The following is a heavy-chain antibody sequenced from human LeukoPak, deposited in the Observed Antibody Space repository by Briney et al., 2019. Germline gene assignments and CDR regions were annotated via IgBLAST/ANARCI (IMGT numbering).Heavy chain of an antibody. CDR1: GGSISSYY. D-gene: IGHD3-10*01. J-gene: IGHJ6*03. V-gene: IGHV4-59*01. Sequence: SETLSLTCTVSGGSISSYYWSWIRQPPGKGLEWIGYIYYSGSTNYKPSLKSRVTISVETSKNQFSLKLRSVTAADTAVYYCARAYYYGSGSYPYYYYYYMDVWGKGTTVTVSS. CDR3: ARAYYYGSGSYPYYYYYYMDV. CDR2: IYYSGST.